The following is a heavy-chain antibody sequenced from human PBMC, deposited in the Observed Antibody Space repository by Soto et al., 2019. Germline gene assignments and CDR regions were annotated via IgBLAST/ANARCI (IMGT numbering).Heavy chain of an antibody. J-gene: IGHJ4*02. D-gene: IGHD1-26*01. CDR2: MSSDGSKI. CDR1: GFDFTYYA. V-gene: IGHV3-30*03. Sequence: QVQLVESGGGAVQPGESLRLSCVASGFDFTYYAMHWVRQAPGKGLESVAVMSSDGSKIHHTDSVKGRFTISRDNSKNTLYLQMNSLRKEDTAVYFCARDEGVGGTLGRFDYWGQGPVVSVSS. CDR3: ARDEGVGGTLGRFDY.